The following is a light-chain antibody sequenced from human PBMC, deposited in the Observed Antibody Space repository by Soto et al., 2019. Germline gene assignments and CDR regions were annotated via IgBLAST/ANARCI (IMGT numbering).Light chain of an antibody. CDR1: QSLEYSDGNSY. Sequence: DVVLTQSPLALAVTLGQPASISCRSSQSLEYSDGNSYLNWFQQRPGQSPRRLIYKVSNRDSGVPDRFSGSGSGTDFTLKISRVEAEDVVVYYCMQGTLWPPTFGGGTKVDIK. CDR2: KVS. J-gene: IGKJ4*01. V-gene: IGKV2-30*01. CDR3: MQGTLWPPT.